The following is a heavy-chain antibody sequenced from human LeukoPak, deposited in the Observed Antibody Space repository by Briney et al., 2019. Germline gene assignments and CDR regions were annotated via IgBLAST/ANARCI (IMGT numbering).Heavy chain of an antibody. CDR1: GGSISSSSYY. D-gene: IGHD3-3*01. V-gene: IGHV4-61*02. J-gene: IGHJ6*03. Sequence: PSETLSLTCTVSGGSISSSSYYWSWIRQPAGKGLEWIGRIYTSGSTNYNPSLKSRVTMSVDTSKNQFSLKLSSVTAADTAVYYCARECKVGWSGYYLAGLESYYYYMDVWGKGTTVTVSS. CDR3: ARECKVGWSGYYLAGLESYYYYMDV. CDR2: IYTSGST.